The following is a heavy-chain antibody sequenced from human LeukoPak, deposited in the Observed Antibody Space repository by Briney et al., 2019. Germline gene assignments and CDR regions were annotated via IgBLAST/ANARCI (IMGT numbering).Heavy chain of an antibody. J-gene: IGHJ6*03. CDR3: ARGRQDVTMIVVVMTAVSYYLDV. CDR1: GGSFSGYY. Sequence: KPSETLSLTCAVYGGSFSGYYWTWIRQTPGKGLEWIGEMNPSGSTNYNPSLKSRVTISVDTSKNQFSLKLSSVTAADTAVYYCARGRQDVTMIVVVMTAVSYYLDVWGKGTMVTVS. D-gene: IGHD3-22*01. V-gene: IGHV4-34*01. CDR2: MNPSGST.